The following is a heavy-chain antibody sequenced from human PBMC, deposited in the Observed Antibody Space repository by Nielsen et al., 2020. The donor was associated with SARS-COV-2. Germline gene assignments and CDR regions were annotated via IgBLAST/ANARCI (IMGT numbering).Heavy chain of an antibody. D-gene: IGHD2/OR15-2a*01. CDR2: MDPSSGST. J-gene: IGHJ6*02. Sequence: ASVKVSCKASGYIITNYWIHWVRQAPGQGLEWMEIMDPSSGSTRYAQKLQGRVTMTRDTSTSTVYIEVSSLRSEDTAVYYCARLNSPGELSPDYGMDVWGQGTTVTVSS. V-gene: IGHV1-46*04. CDR1: GYIITNYW. CDR3: ARLNSPGELSPDYGMDV.